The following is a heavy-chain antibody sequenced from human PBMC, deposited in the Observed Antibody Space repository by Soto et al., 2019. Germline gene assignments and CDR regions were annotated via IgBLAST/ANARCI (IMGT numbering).Heavy chain of an antibody. CDR3: AKESRYYDFWSGYPTFDY. V-gene: IGHV3-23*01. CDR2: ISGSGGST. CDR1: GFTFSSYA. D-gene: IGHD3-3*01. J-gene: IGHJ4*02. Sequence: GESLKISCAASGFTFSSYAMSWVRQAPGKGLEWVSAISGSGGSTYYADSVKGRFTISRGNSKNMLYLQMNSLRAEDTAVYYCAKESRYYDFWSGYPTFDYWGQGTLVTVSS.